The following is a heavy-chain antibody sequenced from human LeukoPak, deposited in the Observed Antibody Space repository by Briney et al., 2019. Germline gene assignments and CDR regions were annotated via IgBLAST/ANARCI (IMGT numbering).Heavy chain of an antibody. Sequence: GGSLRLSCAASGFTFSSYAMSWVRQAPGKGLEWVSSLSGNERDTRYADSVRGRFTISRDNSENLLYLQMTSLGAEDTAIYYCSKDLERHTVGYFDSWGQGVLVTVSS. D-gene: IGHD1-1*01. V-gene: IGHV3-23*01. CDR2: LSGNERDT. CDR1: GFTFSSYA. CDR3: SKDLERHTVGYFDS. J-gene: IGHJ4*02.